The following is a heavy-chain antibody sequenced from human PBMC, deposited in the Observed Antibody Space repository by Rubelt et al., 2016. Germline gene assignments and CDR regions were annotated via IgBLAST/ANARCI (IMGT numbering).Heavy chain of an antibody. CDR3: VRDQTGWSDSDFDY. Sequence: VESGGGLVQPGGSLRLSCAASGFTFRNYWMHWVRQVPGKGLVWVARINIDGSSASYVASVMGRFTISRANAKNTLYLQMNSLTAEDTAIYYCVRDQTGWSDSDFDYWGQGTLVTVSS. CDR2: INIDGSSA. CDR1: GFTFRNYW. V-gene: IGHV3-74*01. D-gene: IGHD1-14*01. J-gene: IGHJ4*02.